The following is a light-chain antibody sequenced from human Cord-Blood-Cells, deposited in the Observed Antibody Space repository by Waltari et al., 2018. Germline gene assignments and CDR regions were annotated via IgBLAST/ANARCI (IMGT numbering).Light chain of an antibody. Sequence: IVFQQSPGTLSVAPGERATLACRASQSVSSSYLAWYQQKPGQAPRLLIYGASSRATGIPDRFSGSGSGTDFTLTISRLEPEDCAVYYCQQYGSSPRTFGQGTKVEIK. CDR2: GAS. V-gene: IGKV3-20*01. CDR1: QSVSSSY. CDR3: QQYGSSPRT. J-gene: IGKJ1*01.